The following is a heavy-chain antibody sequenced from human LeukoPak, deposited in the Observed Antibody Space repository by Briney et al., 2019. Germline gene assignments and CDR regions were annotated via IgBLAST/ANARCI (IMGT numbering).Heavy chain of an antibody. V-gene: IGHV3-20*04. CDR1: GFTFDDYG. CDR3: ARKNYGDLKSGNFDY. CDR2: INWNGGST. Sequence: GGSLRLSCAASGFTFDDYGMSWVRQAPGKGLEWVSGINWNGGSTGYADSVKGRFTISRDNAENSLYLQMNSLRAEDTALYYCARKNYGDLKSGNFDYWGQGTLVTVSS. J-gene: IGHJ4*02. D-gene: IGHD4-17*01.